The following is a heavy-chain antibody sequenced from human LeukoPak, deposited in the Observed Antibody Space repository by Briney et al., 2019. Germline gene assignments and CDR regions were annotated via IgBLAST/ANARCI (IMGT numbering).Heavy chain of an antibody. CDR2: ISDSGGST. CDR3: AKDRVCSGGSCYFDY. V-gene: IGHV3-23*01. CDR1: GFTFSGYA. Sequence: GGSLRLSCAASGFTFSGYAMSWVRQAPGKGLEWVSAISDSGGSTYYADSVKGRFTISTDNSKNTLYLQMNSLRAEDTAVYYCAKDRVCSGGSCYFDYWGQGTLVTVSS. J-gene: IGHJ4*02. D-gene: IGHD2-15*01.